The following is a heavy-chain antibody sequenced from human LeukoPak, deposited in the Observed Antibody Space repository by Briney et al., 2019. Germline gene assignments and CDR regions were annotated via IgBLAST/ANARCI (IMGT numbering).Heavy chain of an antibody. CDR1: GASVSTSH. Sequence: SETLSLTCLVSGASVSTSHWNWIRQLPGKGLEWIGCLSYTGKTDYNPSPTSRVTISLGTSKNQASLKLRSVTAADTAVYYCSEGYFEPFDHWGQGTLVVVSS. J-gene: IGHJ5*02. CDR2: LSYTGKT. CDR3: SEGYFEPFDH. D-gene: IGHD2/OR15-2a*01. V-gene: IGHV4-59*02.